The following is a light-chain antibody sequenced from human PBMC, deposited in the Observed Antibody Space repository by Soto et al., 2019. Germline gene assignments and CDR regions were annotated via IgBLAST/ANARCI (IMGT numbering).Light chain of an antibody. Sequence: EVVMPPSPATVSVSPGEGVTLSCRAITTIINDFAWYQEKPGQAPRLLIYGASTRAPGVPARFSGGGSETEFPLNVRSLQCEDCGFYYCQKNNKCPPVTFGVGKKVEMK. CDR2: GAS. V-gene: IGKV3-15*01. J-gene: IGKJ4*01. CDR1: TTIIND. CDR3: QKNNKCPPVT.